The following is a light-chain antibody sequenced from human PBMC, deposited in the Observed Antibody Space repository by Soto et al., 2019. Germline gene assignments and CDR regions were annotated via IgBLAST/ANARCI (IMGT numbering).Light chain of an antibody. CDR2: AAS. V-gene: IGKV3-20*01. CDR1: QSVSSSY. CDR3: QQYGSSPYT. J-gene: IGKJ2*01. Sequence: EMVLTQSPGTLSLSPGERATLSFRASQSVSSSYLAWYQQKPGQAPRLLIYAASSRAIGIPDRFSGSGSGTDVTLTISRLEPEDFAVYYCQQYGSSPYTFGQRTKLE.